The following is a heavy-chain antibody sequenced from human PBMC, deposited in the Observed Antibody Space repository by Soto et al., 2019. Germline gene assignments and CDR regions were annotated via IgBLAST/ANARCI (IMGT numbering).Heavy chain of an antibody. CDR2: ISSSSSTI. Sequence: EVQLVESGGGLVQPGGSLRLSCAASGFTFSSYSMNWVRQAPGKGLEWVSYISSSSSTIYYADSVKGRFTISRDNAKNSLYLPLTSLRDEDTAVYYCAREGGVYGGHFDYWGQGTLVTVSS. D-gene: IGHD4-17*01. CDR1: GFTFSSYS. V-gene: IGHV3-48*02. J-gene: IGHJ4*02. CDR3: AREGGVYGGHFDY.